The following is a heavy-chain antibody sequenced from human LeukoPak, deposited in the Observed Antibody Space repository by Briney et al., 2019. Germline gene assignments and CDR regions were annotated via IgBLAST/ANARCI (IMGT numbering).Heavy chain of an antibody. D-gene: IGHD3-22*01. J-gene: IGHJ4*02. CDR2: INWNGDST. CDR1: GFSFYDYG. V-gene: IGHV3-20*04. Sequence: GGSLRLSCAASGFSFYDYGLTWVRQAPGKGLEWVSGINWNGDSTDYADSVKGRFTISRDNAKNSPYLQMNSLRAEDTALYYCARDLRVVITGSFDSWGQGTLVTVSS. CDR3: ARDLRVVITGSFDS.